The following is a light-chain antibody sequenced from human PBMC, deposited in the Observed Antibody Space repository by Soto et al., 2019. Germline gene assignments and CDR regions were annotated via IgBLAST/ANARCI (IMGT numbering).Light chain of an antibody. CDR1: QNIDNY. V-gene: IGKV1-39*01. J-gene: IGKJ1*01. Sequence: EIQMTQSPSSLSASVGDRVTITCRASQNIDNYLNWYQQQPGKGPKLLIYAASSLQSGVPSRFRGTGSGTDFTLTISSLQPEDFATYYCQQSYTFPETFGQGTKLEIK. CDR2: AAS. CDR3: QQSYTFPET.